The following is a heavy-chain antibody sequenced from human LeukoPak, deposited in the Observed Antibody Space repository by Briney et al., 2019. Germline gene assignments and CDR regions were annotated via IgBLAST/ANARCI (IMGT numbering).Heavy chain of an antibody. D-gene: IGHD5-18*01. Sequence: GGSLRLSCAASGFTVSSNYMSWVRQAPGKGLEWVSVIYSGGSTYYADSVKGRFTISRDNSKNTLYLQMNSLRAEDTAVYYCARESGYSYGYVYWGQGTLVTVSS. V-gene: IGHV3-53*01. CDR2: IYSGGST. J-gene: IGHJ4*02. CDR1: GFTVSSNY. CDR3: ARESGYSYGYVY.